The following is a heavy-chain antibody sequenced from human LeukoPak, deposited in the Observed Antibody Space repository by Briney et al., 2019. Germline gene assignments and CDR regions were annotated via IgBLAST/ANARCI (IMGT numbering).Heavy chain of an antibody. J-gene: IGHJ6*03. V-gene: IGHV3-73*01. Sequence: GGSLRLSCAASGFTFSGSAMHWVRQASGKGLEWVGRIRSKANSYATAYAASVKGRFTISRDDSKNTAYLQMNSLKTEDTAVYYCTRHPVRSPRSYYYMDVWGKGTTVTVSS. D-gene: IGHD4-17*01. CDR3: TRHPVRSPRSYYYMDV. CDR1: GFTFSGSA. CDR2: IRSKANSYAT.